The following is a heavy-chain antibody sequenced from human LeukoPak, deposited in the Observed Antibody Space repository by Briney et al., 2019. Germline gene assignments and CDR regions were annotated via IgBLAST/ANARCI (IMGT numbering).Heavy chain of an antibody. D-gene: IGHD3-3*01. CDR3: ARVQKNRLRFLGRDYYYYMDV. Sequence: SETLSLTCTVSGGSISSYYWSWIRQPAGKGLEWIGRIYTSGSTNYNPSLKSRVTMSVDTSKNQFSLKLSSVTAADTAVYYCARVQKNRLRFLGRDYYYYMDVWGKGTTVTVSS. CDR2: IYTSGST. V-gene: IGHV4-4*07. J-gene: IGHJ6*03. CDR1: GGSISSYY.